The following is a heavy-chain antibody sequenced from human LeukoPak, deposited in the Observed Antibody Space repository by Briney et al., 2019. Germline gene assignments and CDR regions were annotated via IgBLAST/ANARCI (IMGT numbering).Heavy chain of an antibody. Sequence: PGGSLRLSCTASGFTFSAYAMMWVRQAPGEGLECVAYISFSGDTTYYADSVKGRFTISRDNAKNSLFLQMNSLRAEDTAVYYCVRDLLRYCSVVSCPTPASGGSWGQGTLVTVSS. CDR1: GFTFSAYA. CDR2: ISFSGDTT. J-gene: IGHJ5*02. V-gene: IGHV3-11*01. D-gene: IGHD2-15*01. CDR3: VRDLLRYCSVVSCPTPASGGS.